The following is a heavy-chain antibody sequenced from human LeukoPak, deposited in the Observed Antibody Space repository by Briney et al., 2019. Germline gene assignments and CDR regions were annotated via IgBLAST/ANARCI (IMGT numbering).Heavy chain of an antibody. J-gene: IGHJ4*02. Sequence: KPSGTLSLTCAVSGGSITTRNFWSWVRQPPGKGLEWIAEMHHDGSANYNPSLKSRVSMSVDKSKNHFSLRLTSVTAADTAVYYCARGGLGETYFEYWGRGILVTVSS. CDR2: MHHDGSA. D-gene: IGHD1-26*01. CDR3: ARGGLGETYFEY. CDR1: GGSITTRNF. V-gene: IGHV4-4*02.